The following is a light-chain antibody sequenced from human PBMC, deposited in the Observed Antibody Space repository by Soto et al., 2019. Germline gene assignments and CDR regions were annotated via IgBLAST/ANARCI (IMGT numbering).Light chain of an antibody. V-gene: IGLV2-11*01. CDR1: SSDVGGYNY. Sequence: QSALTQPRSVSGSPGQSVTISCTGTSSDVGGYNYVSWYQQHPDKAPKLRIYDVSKWPSGVPARFSGSKSGNPASLTISGLQAEDEADYYCCSYAGNSLWVFGGGTKVTVL. CDR2: DVS. J-gene: IGLJ3*02. CDR3: CSYAGNSLWV.